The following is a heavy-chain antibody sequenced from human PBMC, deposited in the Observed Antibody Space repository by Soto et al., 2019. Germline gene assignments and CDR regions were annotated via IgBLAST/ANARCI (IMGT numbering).Heavy chain of an antibody. CDR1: GGSISSSSYY. J-gene: IGHJ6*02. D-gene: IGHD2-2*01. CDR3: AREDIVVVPAARNDYYYYGMDV. Sequence: SETLSLTCTVSGGSISSSSYYWGWIRQPPGKGLEWIGSIYYSGSTYYNPSLKSRVTISVDTSKNQFSLKLSSVTAADTAVYYCAREDIVVVPAARNDYYYYGMDVWGQGTTVTVSS. V-gene: IGHV4-39*07. CDR2: IYYSGST.